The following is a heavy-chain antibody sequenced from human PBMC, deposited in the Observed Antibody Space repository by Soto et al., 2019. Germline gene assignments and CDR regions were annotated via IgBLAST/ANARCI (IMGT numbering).Heavy chain of an antibody. Sequence: QVHLVESGGGLVKPGGSLRLSCEASGFIFSDFYMTWIRQAPGKGLEWVSYIASSTNYTNYADSVKGRFTISRDNAKNSLHLQMNSLRAEDTAIYYCARDTFNYYDSSGYYFPGFDSWGQGTLVTVSP. CDR2: IASSTNYT. CDR1: GFIFSDFY. D-gene: IGHD3-22*01. CDR3: ARDTFNYYDSSGYYFPGFDS. J-gene: IGHJ4*02. V-gene: IGHV3-11*05.